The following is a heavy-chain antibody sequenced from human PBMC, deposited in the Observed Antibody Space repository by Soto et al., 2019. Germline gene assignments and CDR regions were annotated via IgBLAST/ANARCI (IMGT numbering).Heavy chain of an antibody. CDR3: ARPGFGELSQEAFDY. D-gene: IGHD3-10*01. CDR2: INPNSGGT. CDR1: GYTFTGYY. Sequence: ASVKVSCKASGYTFTGYYMHWVRQAPGQGLEWMGWINPNSGGTNYAQKFQGRVTMTRDTSISTAYMELSRLRSDDTAVYYCARPGFGELSQEAFDYWGQGTRVTVSS. J-gene: IGHJ4*02. V-gene: IGHV1-2*02.